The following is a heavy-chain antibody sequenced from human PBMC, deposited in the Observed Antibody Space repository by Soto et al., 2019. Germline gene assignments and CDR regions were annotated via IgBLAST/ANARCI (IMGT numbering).Heavy chain of an antibody. D-gene: IGHD4-17*01. Sequence: QVQLQESGPGLVKPSQTLSLTCTVSGGSISSGGYYWSWIRQHPGKGLEWIGFIYYSGSTYYNPSLKSRVTISVDTSKNQFSLKLSSVTAADTAVYYCARESRDGDYACLDYWGQGTLVTVSS. CDR2: IYYSGST. J-gene: IGHJ4*02. CDR1: GGSISSGGYY. CDR3: ARESRDGDYACLDY. V-gene: IGHV4-31*03.